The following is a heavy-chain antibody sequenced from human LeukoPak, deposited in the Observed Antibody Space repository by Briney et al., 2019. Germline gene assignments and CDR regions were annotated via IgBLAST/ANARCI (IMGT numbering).Heavy chain of an antibody. V-gene: IGHV3-48*03. CDR1: GFTFSSYE. D-gene: IGHD5-18*01. Sequence: GGSLRLSCAASGFTFSSYEMNWVRQAPGKGLEWVSYISSSGSTIYYADSVKGRFTISRDNAKNSLYLQMNSLRAEDTAVYYCARVGRGYSYGCFDYWGQGTLVTVSS. CDR3: ARVGRGYSYGCFDY. J-gene: IGHJ4*02. CDR2: ISSSGSTI.